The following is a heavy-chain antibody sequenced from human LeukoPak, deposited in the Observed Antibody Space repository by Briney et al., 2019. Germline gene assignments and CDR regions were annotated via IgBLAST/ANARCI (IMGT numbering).Heavy chain of an antibody. CDR1: GFTFSTYW. CDR2: INTDGSNT. D-gene: IGHD2-2*01. Sequence: PGGSLRLSCAASGFTFSTYWMHWVRQAPGKGLVWVSRINTDGSNTNYADSVKGRFTISRDNAENTLYLRMNSLRVEDTAVYYCARAEDCSSTSCPRAFDIWGQGTMVTVSS. J-gene: IGHJ3*02. CDR3: ARAEDCSSTSCPRAFDI. V-gene: IGHV3-74*01.